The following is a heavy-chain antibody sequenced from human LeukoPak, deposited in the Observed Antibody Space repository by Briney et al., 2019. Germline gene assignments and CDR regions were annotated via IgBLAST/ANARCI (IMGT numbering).Heavy chain of an antibody. J-gene: IGHJ4*02. Sequence: ASVKLSCKASGYTFTGYYMHWVRQAPGQRLEWMGWINPNSGGTNYAQKFQGRVAMTRDTSISTAYMELSRLRSDDTAVYYCARDHSSGWYGDYWGQGTLVTVSS. D-gene: IGHD6-19*01. CDR2: INPNSGGT. CDR1: GYTFTGYY. CDR3: ARDHSSGWYGDY. V-gene: IGHV1-2*02.